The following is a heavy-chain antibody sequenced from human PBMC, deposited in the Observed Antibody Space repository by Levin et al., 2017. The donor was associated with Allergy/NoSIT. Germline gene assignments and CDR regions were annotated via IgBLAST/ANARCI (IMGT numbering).Heavy chain of an antibody. CDR3: ARDLEGFSGYTPYCDMDV. CDR2: IYVTGST. CDR1: GDSISRGFYY. J-gene: IGHJ6*03. D-gene: IGHD5-12*01. Sequence: SETLSLTCSVSGDSISRGFYYWSWIRQPAGEGLEWIGRIYVTGSTTYSPSLKSRVTISLDRSQDQVSLKTNSVTAADTAVYYCARDLEGFSGYTPYCDMDVWGKGTTVTVSS. V-gene: IGHV4-61*02.